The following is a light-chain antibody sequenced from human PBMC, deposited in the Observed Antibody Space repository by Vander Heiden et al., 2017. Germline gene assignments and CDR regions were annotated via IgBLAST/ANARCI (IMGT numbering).Light chain of an antibody. CDR3: QRYGNSPRYI. CDR1: HNINTAY. Sequence: IVLTQSPDTLSLSPGETATLSCRTSHNINTAYVAWYQQKPGQAPKVLIWGTSNRVASIPDRFSGSGSGSDFTLTISRREPGDVAVYYCQRYGNSPRYIFGQGTELEIK. CDR2: GTS. J-gene: IGKJ2*01. V-gene: IGKV3-20*01.